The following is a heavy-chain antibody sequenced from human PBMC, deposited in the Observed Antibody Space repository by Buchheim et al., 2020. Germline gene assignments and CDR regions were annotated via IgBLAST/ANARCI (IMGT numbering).Heavy chain of an antibody. CDR2: ISGNGGST. D-gene: IGHD3-22*01. V-gene: IGHV3-23*01. J-gene: IGHJ5*02. CDR1: GFTFRNYA. Sequence: EVQLLESGGGLEQPGGSLRLSCAASGFTFRNYAMSWVRQASGKGLEWVSAISGNGGSTYYADSVKGRFTISRDNAKNSLYLQMNSLRAEDTAVYYCAREAYDSSGYQVGNWFDPWGQGTL. CDR3: AREAYDSSGYQVGNWFDP.